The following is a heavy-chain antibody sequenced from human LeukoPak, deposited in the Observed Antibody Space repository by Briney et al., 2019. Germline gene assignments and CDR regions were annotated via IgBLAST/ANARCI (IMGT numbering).Heavy chain of an antibody. CDR2: ISWNSGSI. CDR3: ARASVAVAGYYYYGMDV. CDR1: GFTFDDYA. D-gene: IGHD6-19*01. J-gene: IGHJ6*02. Sequence: GGSLRLSCAASGFTFDDYAMHWVRQAPGKGLEWVSGISWNSGSIGYADSVKGRFTISRDNAKNSLYLQMNSLRAEDTAVYYCARASVAVAGYYYYGMDVWGQGTTVTVSS. V-gene: IGHV3-9*01.